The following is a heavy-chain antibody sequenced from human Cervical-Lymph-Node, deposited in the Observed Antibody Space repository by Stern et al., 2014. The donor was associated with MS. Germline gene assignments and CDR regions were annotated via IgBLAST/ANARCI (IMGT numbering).Heavy chain of an antibody. CDR2: ISYDGNTR. Sequence: VQLGESGGGVVQPGRSLRLSCAASGFTFSSYAMQWVRQAPGKGLEWVAVISYDGNTRYYADAVKGRFTISRDNSKNTLSLQMNSPRAEDTAVYYCARTRQARGLDYWGQGTLVTVSS. V-gene: IGHV3-30-3*01. CDR1: GFTFSSYA. J-gene: IGHJ4*02. D-gene: IGHD3-10*01. CDR3: ARTRQARGLDY.